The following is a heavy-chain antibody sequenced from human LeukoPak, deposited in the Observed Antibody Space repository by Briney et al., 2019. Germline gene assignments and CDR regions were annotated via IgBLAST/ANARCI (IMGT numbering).Heavy chain of an antibody. V-gene: IGHV3-21*01. D-gene: IGHD2-15*01. CDR2: ISSSSSYI. CDR1: VLTFSSYS. Sequence: GGCLRLSCAAAVLTFSSYSVNWVRQAPGKGLEWMSSISSSSSYIYYADSVKGRFTISRDNAKNSLYLQMNSLRAEDTAVYYCARDTSWSIVVVVAATNNDAFDIWGQGTMVTVSS. CDR3: ARDTSWSIVVVVAATNNDAFDI. J-gene: IGHJ3*02.